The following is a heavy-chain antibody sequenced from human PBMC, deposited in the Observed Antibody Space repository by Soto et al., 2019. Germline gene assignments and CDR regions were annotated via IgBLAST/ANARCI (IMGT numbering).Heavy chain of an antibody. D-gene: IGHD4-17*01. V-gene: IGHV1-3*01. CDR3: ARGPGDYVDPTSEGLALFGY. J-gene: IGHJ4*02. CDR2: INAGNGNT. Sequence: QVQLVQSGAEVKKPGASVKVSCKASGYTFTSYAMHWVRQAPGQRLEWMGWINAGNGNTKYSQKFQGRVTITRDTSASTAYMELSSLRSEDTAVYYCARGPGDYVDPTSEGLALFGYWGQGTLVTVSS. CDR1: GYTFTSYA.